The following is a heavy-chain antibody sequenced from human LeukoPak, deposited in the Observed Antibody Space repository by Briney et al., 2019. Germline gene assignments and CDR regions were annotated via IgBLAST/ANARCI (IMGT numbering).Heavy chain of an antibody. CDR3: ARHISASSRYDY. CDR1: GGSISSCY. V-gene: IGHV4-59*08. J-gene: IGHJ4*02. D-gene: IGHD6-13*01. Sequence: SETLSLTCSVAGGSISSCYWSWSRQPPGKVLEWRGYIFYSGSTNYNPSLKSRVTISVDTAKNQISLKLSSVTAAATAVYYCARHISASSRYDYWGQGTLVTVSS. CDR2: IFYSGST.